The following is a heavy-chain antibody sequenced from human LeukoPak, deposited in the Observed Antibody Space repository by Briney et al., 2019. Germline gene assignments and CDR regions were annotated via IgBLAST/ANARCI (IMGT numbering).Heavy chain of an antibody. D-gene: IGHD1-1*01. Sequence: GGSLRLSCAASGFTLRSEWMSWLRQTPEKGLEWVANIKQDGSEKYYVGSVKGRFTISRDNAKNSLYLQMNSLRAEDTAVYYCAKASALDRNVYYYYMGVWGKGTTVTVSS. CDR2: IKQDGSEK. J-gene: IGHJ6*03. CDR1: GFTLRSEW. V-gene: IGHV3-7*03. CDR3: AKASALDRNVYYYYMGV.